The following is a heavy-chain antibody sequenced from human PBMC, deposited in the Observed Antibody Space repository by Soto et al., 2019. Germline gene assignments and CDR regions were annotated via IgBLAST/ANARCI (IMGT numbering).Heavy chain of an antibody. V-gene: IGHV5-10-1*01. J-gene: IGHJ4*02. CDR2: IDPSDSQT. Sequence: PGEPKKISSKGSEERFACYGITWVRHKPGKGLEWMGRIDPSDSQTYYSPSFRGHVTISVTKSITTVFLQWSSLRASDTAMYYCARQIYDSDTGPNFQYYFDSWGQGNPVTVSS. CDR3: ARQIYDSDTGPNFQYYFDS. CDR1: EERFACYG. D-gene: IGHD3-22*01.